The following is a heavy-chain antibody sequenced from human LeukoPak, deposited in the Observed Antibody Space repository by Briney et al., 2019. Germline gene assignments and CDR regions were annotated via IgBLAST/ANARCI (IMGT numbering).Heavy chain of an antibody. CDR2: IYHSGST. Sequence: SGTLSLTCAVSGGSISSSNWWSWVRQPPGKGLEWIGEIYHSGSTNYNPSLKTRLTMSVDMSKNQFSLTMTSVTATDTAVYYCARELIRNSGSYHCDSWGQGTLVTVS. CDR1: GGSISSSNW. J-gene: IGHJ4*02. V-gene: IGHV4-4*02. D-gene: IGHD1-26*01. CDR3: ARELIRNSGSYHCDS.